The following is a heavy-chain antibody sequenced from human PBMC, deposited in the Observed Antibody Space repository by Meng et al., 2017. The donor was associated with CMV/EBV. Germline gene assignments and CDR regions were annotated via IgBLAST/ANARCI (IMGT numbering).Heavy chain of an antibody. CDR1: GYTFTGYY. Sequence: ASVKVSCKASGYTFTGYYMHWVRQAPGQGLEWMGWINPNSGDTNYAQKFQGRVTMTRDTSTSTAYMGLSRLRSDDTAVFYCAREFRVERSGGYHSYGMDVWGQGTTVTVSS. V-gene: IGHV1-2*02. D-gene: IGHD1-26*01. CDR3: AREFRVERSGGYHSYGMDV. J-gene: IGHJ6*02. CDR2: INPNSGDT.